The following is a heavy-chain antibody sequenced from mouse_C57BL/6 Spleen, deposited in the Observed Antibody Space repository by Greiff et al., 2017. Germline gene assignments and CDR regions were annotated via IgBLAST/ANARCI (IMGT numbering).Heavy chain of an antibody. V-gene: IGHV1-76*01. D-gene: IGHD1-1*01. CDR2: IYPGSGNT. CDR3: ARYPPYGSSPYYAMDD. J-gene: IGHJ4*01. Sequence: LEESGAELVRPGASVKLSCKASGYTFTDYYINWVKQRPGQGLEWIARIYPGSGNTYYNEKFKGKATLTAEKSSSTAYMQLSSLTSEDSAVYVCARYPPYGSSPYYAMDDWGQGTSVTVSS. CDR1: GYTFTDYY.